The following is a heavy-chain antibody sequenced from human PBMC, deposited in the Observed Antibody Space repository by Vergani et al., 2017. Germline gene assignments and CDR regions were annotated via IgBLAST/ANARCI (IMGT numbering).Heavy chain of an antibody. CDR2: INHSGST. V-gene: IGHV4-34*01. CDR1: GGSFSGYY. J-gene: IGHJ4*02. Sequence: QVQLQQWGAGLLKPSETLSLTCAVYGGSFSGYYWSWIRQPPGKGLEWIGEINHSGSTNYNPSLKSRVTISVDTSKNQFSLTLSSVTAADTAVYYCARGGLGSYYPTTFDYWGQGTLVTVSS. D-gene: IGHD1-26*01. CDR3: ARGGLGSYYPTTFDY.